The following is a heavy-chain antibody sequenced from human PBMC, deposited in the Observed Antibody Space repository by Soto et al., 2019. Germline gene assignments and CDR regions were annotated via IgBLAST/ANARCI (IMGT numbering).Heavy chain of an antibody. Sequence: SETLSLTCAVYGGSFSGYYWSWIRQPPGKGLEWIGEINHSGSTNYNPSLKSRVTISVYTSKNQFSLKLSSVTAADTAVYYCARGRVAARPFYWFDPWGQGTLVTVSS. CDR1: GGSFSGYY. CDR3: ARGRVAARPFYWFDP. D-gene: IGHD6-6*01. V-gene: IGHV4-34*01. CDR2: INHSGST. J-gene: IGHJ5*02.